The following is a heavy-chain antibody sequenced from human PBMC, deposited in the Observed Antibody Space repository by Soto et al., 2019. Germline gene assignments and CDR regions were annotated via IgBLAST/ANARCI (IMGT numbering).Heavy chain of an antibody. CDR1: GFTFSSYS. CDR3: ARDGGSSGYWDAFDI. CDR2: ISSSSSTI. J-gene: IGHJ3*02. D-gene: IGHD3-22*01. Sequence: GESLKISCAASGFTFSSYSMNWVRQAPGKGLEWVSYISSSSSTIYYADSVKGRFTISRDNAKNSLYLQMNSLRDEDTAVYYCARDGGSSGYWDAFDIWGQGTMVTVSS. V-gene: IGHV3-48*02.